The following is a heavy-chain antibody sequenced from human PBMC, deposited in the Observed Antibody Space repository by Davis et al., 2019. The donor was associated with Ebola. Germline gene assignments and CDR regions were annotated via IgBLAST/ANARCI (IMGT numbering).Heavy chain of an antibody. CDR2: SSPNDGRT. J-gene: IGHJ3*02. D-gene: IGHD5-12*01. CDR1: LTHHY. CDR3: TTPGGQDSGYDVFDI. V-gene: IGHV1-46*03. Sequence: LTHHYMHGPRQALRDELGWHGLSSPNDGRTIYAQKFQGRVTVTRDTSTTTVYMDLSSLRSEDTALYYCTTPGGQDSGYDVFDIWGQGTMVTVS.